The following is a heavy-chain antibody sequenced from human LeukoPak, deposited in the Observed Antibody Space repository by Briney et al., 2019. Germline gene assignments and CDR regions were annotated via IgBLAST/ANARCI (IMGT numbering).Heavy chain of an antibody. CDR2: ISVGGSTT. J-gene: IGHJ3*02. CDR1: GFTFDTFG. CDR3: ARSRRGAFDI. D-gene: IGHD3-10*01. Sequence: PGGSLRLSCAASGFTFDTFGMHWVRQAPGKGPEWVSGISVGGSTTYYGHSVEDRFTISRDNSKNTLYLQMNSLRAEDTAVYYCARSRRGAFDIWGQGTMVTVSS. V-gene: IGHV3-23*01.